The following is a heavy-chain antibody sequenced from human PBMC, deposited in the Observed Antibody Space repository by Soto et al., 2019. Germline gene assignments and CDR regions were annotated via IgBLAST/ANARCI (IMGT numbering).Heavy chain of an antibody. V-gene: IGHV3-48*03. J-gene: IGHJ6*02. CDR3: ARADSCSSISCRSYYYFGMDV. CDR1: GFKFSDYD. CDR2: ISCGGSTI. D-gene: IGHD2-2*01. Sequence: GESLRLSCAASGFKFSDYDRNWVRQPPGKGLEWVSYISCGGSTIYYADSVKGRFIVSRDNAEKSVYLQMRSLRAEAMAVYYCARADSCSSISCRSYYYFGMDVWGQGTALTVSS.